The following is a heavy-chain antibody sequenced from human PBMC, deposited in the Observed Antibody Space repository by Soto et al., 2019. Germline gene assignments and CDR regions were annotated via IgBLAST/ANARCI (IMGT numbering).Heavy chain of an antibody. CDR1: GGCFSGYY. J-gene: IGHJ6*03. CDR3: ARDILGGTGCYSYLDF. CDR2: ISHSGST. V-gene: IGHV4-34*01. D-gene: IGHD3-10*01. Sequence: SVTRSLACAVGGGCFSGYYWRWIRQTPGKGLEWIGEISHSGSTNYNPSPKRRFTISRDTSKNQFSLKLSSVTAADTAVYYCARDILGGTGCYSYLDFWGNGTTVTVSS.